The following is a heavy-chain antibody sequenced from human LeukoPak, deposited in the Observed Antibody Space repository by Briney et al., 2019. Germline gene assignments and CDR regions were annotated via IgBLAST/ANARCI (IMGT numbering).Heavy chain of an antibody. D-gene: IGHD3-16*01. CDR2: IYHSGST. CDR3: TRAPWAYGNYVHAFDI. CDR1: GYSISSGYY. V-gene: IGHV4-38-2*02. J-gene: IGHJ3*02. Sequence: PSETLSLTCTVSGYSISSGYYWGWIRQPPGKGLEWIGSIYHSGSTYYNPSLNSRVTISVDTSNNHLSLRVTSVTAADTAVYYCTRAPWAYGNYVHAFDIWGQGTMVTVSS.